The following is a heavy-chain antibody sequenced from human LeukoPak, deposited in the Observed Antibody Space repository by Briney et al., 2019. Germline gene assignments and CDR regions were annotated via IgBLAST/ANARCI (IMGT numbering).Heavy chain of an antibody. Sequence: GGSLRLSCGASGFPFQNAWMSWVRQAPGKGLDWVGRIKSKADGGATDYAAAVQDKFTISRDDSESMLYPEMSSLTTDDTGVYFCATDALFSAYWGQGTLVTVSS. V-gene: IGHV3-15*01. CDR3: ATDALFSAY. J-gene: IGHJ4*02. CDR1: GFPFQNAW. D-gene: IGHD2/OR15-2a*01. CDR2: IKSKADGGAT.